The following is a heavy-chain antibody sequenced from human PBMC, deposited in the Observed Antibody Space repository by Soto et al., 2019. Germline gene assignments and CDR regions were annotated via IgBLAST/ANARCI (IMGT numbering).Heavy chain of an antibody. V-gene: IGHV1-46*03. Sequence: ASVKVSCKASGYTFTSYYMHWVRQAPGQGLEWMGIINPSGGSTSYAQKFQGRVTMTRDTSTSTVYMELSSLRSEDTAVYYCARDQYYDFWSGYYDYYYYMDVWGKGTTVTVSS. CDR1: GYTFTSYY. J-gene: IGHJ6*03. D-gene: IGHD3-3*01. CDR2: INPSGGST. CDR3: ARDQYYDFWSGYYDYYYYMDV.